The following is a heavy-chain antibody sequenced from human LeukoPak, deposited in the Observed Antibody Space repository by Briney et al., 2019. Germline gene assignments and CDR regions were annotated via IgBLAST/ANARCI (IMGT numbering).Heavy chain of an antibody. V-gene: IGHV1-18*01. CDR1: GGTFSSYA. D-gene: IGHD5-18*01. CDR2: ISAYNGNT. CDR3: ARDRDTEQYNWFDP. Sequence: GASVKVSCKASGGTFSSYAISWVRQAPGQGLEWMGWISAYNGNTNYAQKLQGRVTMTTDTSTSTAYMELRSLRSDDTAVYYCARDRDTEQYNWFDPWGQGTLVTVSS. J-gene: IGHJ5*02.